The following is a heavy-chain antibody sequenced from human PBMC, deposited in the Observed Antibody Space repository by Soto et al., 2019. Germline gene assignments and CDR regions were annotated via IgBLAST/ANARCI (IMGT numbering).Heavy chain of an antibody. CDR2: IWYDGSNK. V-gene: IGHV3-33*01. D-gene: IGHD3-22*01. Sequence: GGSLRLSCAASGFTFSSYGMHWVRQAPGKGLEWVAVIWYDGSNKYYADSVKGRFTISRDNSKNTLYLQMNSLRAEDTAVYYCARDPDYYDTSGYYPVWGQGTLVTVSS. CDR3: ARDPDYYDTSGYYPV. J-gene: IGHJ4*02. CDR1: GFTFSSYG.